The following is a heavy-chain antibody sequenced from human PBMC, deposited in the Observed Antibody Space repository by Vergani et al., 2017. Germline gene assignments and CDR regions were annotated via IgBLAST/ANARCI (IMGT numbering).Heavy chain of an antibody. D-gene: IGHD6-13*01. V-gene: IGHV5-51*01. J-gene: IGHJ3*02. CDR3: ARPEQQLVLPFAFDI. Sequence: EVQLVQSGAEVKKPGESLKISCKGSGYSFTSYWIGWVRQMPGKGLEWMGIIYPGDSDTRYSPSFQGQVTISADKSISTAYLQWSSLKASDTAMYYCARPEQQLVLPFAFDIWGQGTMVTVSS. CDR1: GYSFTSYW. CDR2: IYPGDSDT.